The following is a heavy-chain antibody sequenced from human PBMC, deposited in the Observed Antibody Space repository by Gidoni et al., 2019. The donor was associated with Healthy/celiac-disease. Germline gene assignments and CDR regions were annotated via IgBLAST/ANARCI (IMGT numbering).Heavy chain of an antibody. CDR2: INPNSGGT. Sequence: QVQLVQSGAEVKKPGASVKVSCKASGYTFTGYYMHWVRQAPGQGLEWMGWINPNSGGTNYAQKFQGWVTMTRDTSISTAYMELSRLRSDDTAVYYCAREVSRRAAAGMLLPWGQGTLVTVSS. V-gene: IGHV1-2*04. J-gene: IGHJ5*02. CDR3: AREVSRRAAAGMLLP. CDR1: GYTFTGYY. D-gene: IGHD6-13*01.